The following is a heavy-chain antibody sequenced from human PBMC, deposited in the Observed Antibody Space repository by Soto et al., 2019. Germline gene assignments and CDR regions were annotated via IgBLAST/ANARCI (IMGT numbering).Heavy chain of an antibody. Sequence: SETLSLTCAVYGGSFSGYYWSWIRQPPGKGLEWIGEINHSGSTNYNPSLKSRVTISVDTSKNQFSLKLSSVTAADTAVYYCARQFWSGYSGYPRGKYYYYMDVWGKGTTVTVSS. CDR1: GGSFSGYY. J-gene: IGHJ6*03. CDR2: INHSGST. D-gene: IGHD3-3*01. CDR3: ARQFWSGYSGYPRGKYYYYMDV. V-gene: IGHV4-34*01.